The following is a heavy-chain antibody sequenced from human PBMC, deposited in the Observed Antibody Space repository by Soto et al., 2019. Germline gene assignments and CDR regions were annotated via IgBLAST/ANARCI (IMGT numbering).Heavy chain of an antibody. V-gene: IGHV4-61*01. J-gene: IGHJ4*02. CDR1: GGSVSSGSYY. CDR3: ARDLYVRYYFDY. CDR2: IYYSGST. D-gene: IGHD2-2*02. Sequence: QVQLQESGPGLVKPSETLSLTCTVSGGSVSSGSYYWRWIRQPPGKGLEWIGCIYYSGSTKYNPSLKSRVTISVDTAKNQISLKLSSVTAADTAVYYCARDLYVRYYFDYWGQGTLVTVSS.